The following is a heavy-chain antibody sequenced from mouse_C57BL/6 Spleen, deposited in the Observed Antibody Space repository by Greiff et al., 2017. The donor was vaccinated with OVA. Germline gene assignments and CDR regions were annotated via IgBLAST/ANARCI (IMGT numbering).Heavy chain of an antibody. CDR3: ASHITTVVAPDY. CDR1: GFTFSSYT. CDR2: ISGGGGNT. J-gene: IGHJ2*01. D-gene: IGHD1-1*01. V-gene: IGHV5-9*01. Sequence: EVKLVESGGGLVKPGGSLKLSCAASGFTFSSYTMSWVRQTPEKRLEWVATISGGGGNTYYPDSVKGRFTISRDNAKNTLYLQMSSLRSEDTALYYCASHITTVVAPDYWGKGTTLTVSS.